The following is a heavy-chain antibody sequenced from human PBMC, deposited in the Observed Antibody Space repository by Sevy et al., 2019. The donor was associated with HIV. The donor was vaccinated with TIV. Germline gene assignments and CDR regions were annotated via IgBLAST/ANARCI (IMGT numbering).Heavy chain of an antibody. V-gene: IGHV4-34*01. CDR3: ARELISGRYYGMDV. CDR1: IGSFSNHY. D-gene: IGHD6-19*01. J-gene: IGHJ6*02. Sequence: SETLSLTCAVYIGSFSNHYWTWIRQPPGKGLEWIGEINHSGSTNYNPSLKSRVTISADTSKNQFSLKLTSVTAADTAVYYCARELISGRYYGMDVWGQGTTVTVSS. CDR2: INHSGST.